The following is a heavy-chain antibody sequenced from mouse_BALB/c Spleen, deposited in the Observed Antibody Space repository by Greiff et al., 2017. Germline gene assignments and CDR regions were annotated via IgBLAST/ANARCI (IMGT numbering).Heavy chain of an antibody. Sequence: EVQLVESGGGLVKPGGSLKLSCAASGFTFSSYAMSWVRQTPEKRLEWVATISSGGSYTYYPDSVKGRFTISRDNAKNTLYLQMSSLRSEDTAMYYCATGTYYFDYWGQGTTLTVSS. D-gene: IGHD4-1*01. CDR3: ATGTYYFDY. CDR2: ISSGGSYT. V-gene: IGHV5-9-3*01. CDR1: GFTFSSYA. J-gene: IGHJ2*01.